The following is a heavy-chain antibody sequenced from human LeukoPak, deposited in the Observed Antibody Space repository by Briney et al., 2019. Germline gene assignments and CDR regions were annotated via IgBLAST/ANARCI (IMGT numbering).Heavy chain of an antibody. CDR1: GDSVSRTDAG. V-gene: IGHV6-1*01. CDR3: ARGRTGDRKINYYYYYYMDV. D-gene: IGHD7-27*01. CDR2: TYYRSKWYN. Sequence: SQTLSLTCAIFGDSVSRTDAGWNWIRQSPSRGLEWLGRTYYRSKWYNDYAVSVKSQITIKPETAKNQFSLQPNSVTPEDTAVYYCARGRTGDRKINYYYYYYMDVWGKGTTVTVSS. J-gene: IGHJ6*03.